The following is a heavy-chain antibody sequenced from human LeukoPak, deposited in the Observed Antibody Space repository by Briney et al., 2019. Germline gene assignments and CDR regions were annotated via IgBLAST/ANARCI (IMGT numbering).Heavy chain of an antibody. Sequence: GGSLRLSCAASGFTFSDYFMSWIRQAPGKGLEWVSYISGRSGTTSYADSVKGRFTISRDNSKNTLYLQMNSLRAEDTAVYYCARAKHPLIVVVVAAKYWGQGTLVTVSS. D-gene: IGHD2-15*01. CDR1: GFTFSDYF. CDR2: ISGRSGTT. V-gene: IGHV3-11*04. CDR3: ARAKHPLIVVVVAAKY. J-gene: IGHJ4*02.